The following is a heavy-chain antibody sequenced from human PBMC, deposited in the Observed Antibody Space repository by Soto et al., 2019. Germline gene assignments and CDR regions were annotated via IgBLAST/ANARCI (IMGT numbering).Heavy chain of an antibody. CDR3: ARRLYRRILNYFDP. Sequence: PGGSLRLSCAASGFPFRDYYMTWLRQAPGKGPECISYISFGSSFTNYADSVEGRFTISRDNAKNTLYLQMNSLRVEDTAVYYCARRLYRRILNYFDPWGKGVLVTVSS. D-gene: IGHD2-15*01. CDR1: GFPFRDYY. V-gene: IGHV3-11*06. J-gene: IGHJ5*02. CDR2: ISFGSSFT.